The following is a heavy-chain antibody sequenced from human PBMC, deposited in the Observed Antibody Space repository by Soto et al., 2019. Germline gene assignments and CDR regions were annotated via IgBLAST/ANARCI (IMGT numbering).Heavy chain of an antibody. CDR3: AKGGSTGRLVAPSPFDY. D-gene: IGHD5-12*01. Sequence: GGSLRLSCAASGFTFSSYAMSWVRQAPGKGLEWVSAISGSGGSTYYADSVKGRFTISRDNSKNTLYLQMNSLRAEDTAVYYCAKGGSTGRLVAPSPFDYWGQGTLVTVSS. CDR2: ISGSGGST. J-gene: IGHJ4*02. V-gene: IGHV3-23*01. CDR1: GFTFSSYA.